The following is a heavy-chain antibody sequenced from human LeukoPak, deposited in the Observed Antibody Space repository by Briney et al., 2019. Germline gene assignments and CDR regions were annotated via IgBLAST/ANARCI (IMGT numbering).Heavy chain of an antibody. D-gene: IGHD6-19*01. CDR2: ISSSSSYI. CDR3: ARVQAVAFDY. V-gene: IGHV3-21*01. Sequence: GGSLRLSCAASGFSFENYNMNWVRQAPGKGLEWVSSISSSSSYIYYADSVKGRFTISRDNAKNSLYLQMNSLRAEDTAVYYCARVQAVAFDYWGQGTLVTVSS. J-gene: IGHJ4*02. CDR1: GFSFENYN.